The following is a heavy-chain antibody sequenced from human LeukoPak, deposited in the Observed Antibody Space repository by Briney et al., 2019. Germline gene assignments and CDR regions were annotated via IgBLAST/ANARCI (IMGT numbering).Heavy chain of an antibody. J-gene: IGHJ4*02. D-gene: IGHD2-15*01. Sequence: GESLQISCKGSGYTFVSYRIGWVRQMPGKGLEWMGIIYPGDSDIRYSPSFQGQVTISADKSISTAYLQWSGLKASDTAMYYCARQGSGVVYWGQGTLVTVSS. CDR2: IYPGDSDI. V-gene: IGHV5-51*01. CDR1: GYTFVSYR. CDR3: ARQGSGVVY.